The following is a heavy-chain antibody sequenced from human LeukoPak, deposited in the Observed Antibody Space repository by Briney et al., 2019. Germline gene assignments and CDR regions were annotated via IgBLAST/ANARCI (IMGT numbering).Heavy chain of an antibody. V-gene: IGHV3-23*01. Sequence: PGGSLRLSCAASGFTFSSYAMSWVRQAPGKGLEWVSAISGSGGSTYYADSVKGRFTISRDNSKNTLYLQMNSLRAEDSAVYYCAKGRASGSYLPFDYWGQGTLVTVSS. CDR2: ISGSGGST. D-gene: IGHD3-10*01. J-gene: IGHJ4*02. CDR1: GFTFSSYA. CDR3: AKGRASGSYLPFDY.